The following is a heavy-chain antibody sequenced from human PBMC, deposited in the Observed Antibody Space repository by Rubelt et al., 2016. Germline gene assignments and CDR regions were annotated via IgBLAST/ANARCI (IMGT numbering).Heavy chain of an antibody. CDR1: GGSISSYY. CDR3: AREWLPGGPGAFDI. V-gene: IGHV4-59*12. Sequence: QVQLQESGPGLVKPSETLSLTCTVSGGSISSYYWSWIRQPPGKGLEWIGYIYYSGSTNYNPSLKSRVTISVDTSKNQFSLKLSSVTAADTAVYYCAREWLPGGPGAFDIWGQGTMVTVSS. CDR2: IYYSGST. J-gene: IGHJ3*02. D-gene: IGHD5-24*01.